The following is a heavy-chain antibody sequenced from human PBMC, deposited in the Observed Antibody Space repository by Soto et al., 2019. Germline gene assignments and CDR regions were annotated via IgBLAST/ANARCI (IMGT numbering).Heavy chain of an antibody. J-gene: IGHJ6*03. D-gene: IGHD2-2*01. CDR2: IWYDGSNK. CDR3: ARDKGPLQLIYYYYYYMDV. Sequence: GGSLRLSCAASGFTFSSYGMHWVRQAPGKGLEWVAVIWYDGSNKYYADSVKGRFTISRDNSKNTLYLQMNSLRAEDTAVYYCARDKGPLQLIYYYYYYMDVWGKGTTVTVSS. V-gene: IGHV3-33*01. CDR1: GFTFSSYG.